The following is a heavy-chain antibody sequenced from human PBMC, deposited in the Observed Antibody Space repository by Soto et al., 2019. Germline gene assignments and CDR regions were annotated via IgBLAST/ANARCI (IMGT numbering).Heavy chain of an antibody. Sequence: GESLKISCKGAGYSFTSYWIGWVRQMPGKGLEGVGIIDPGASDTRYSPSFQGQVTISADKSISTAYLQWSSLKASDTAMYYCATPTRDGYNSDYFDYGGQATLVTGSS. V-gene: IGHV5-51*01. CDR1: GYSFTSYW. J-gene: IGHJ4*02. CDR3: ATPTRDGYNSDYFDY. D-gene: IGHD5-12*01. CDR2: IDPGASDT.